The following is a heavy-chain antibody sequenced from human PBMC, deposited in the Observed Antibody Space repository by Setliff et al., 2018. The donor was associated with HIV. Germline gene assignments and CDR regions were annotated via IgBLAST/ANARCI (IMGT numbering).Heavy chain of an antibody. CDR1: GYSFTSYW. D-gene: IGHD6-6*01. J-gene: IGHJ3*02. Sequence: GESLKISCKGSGYSFTSYWIGWVRQMPGKGLEWMGIIYPGDSDTRYSPSFQGQVTISADKSISTAYLQWSSLDASDTAIYYCARHRPYTNSPPGGPFDMWGQGTGVTVSS. CDR3: ARHRPYTNSPPGGPFDM. V-gene: IGHV5-51*01. CDR2: IYPGDSDT.